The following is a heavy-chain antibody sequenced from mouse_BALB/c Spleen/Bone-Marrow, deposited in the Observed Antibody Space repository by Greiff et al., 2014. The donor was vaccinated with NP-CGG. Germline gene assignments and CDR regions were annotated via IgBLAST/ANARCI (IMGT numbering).Heavy chain of an antibody. J-gene: IGHJ4*01. CDR1: GFNIKDTY. CDR2: IDPANGHT. CDR3: AVYGYAMDY. V-gene: IGHV14-3*02. D-gene: IGHD1-1*01. Sequence: EVQLQQSGAELVKPGASVKLSCTASGFNIKDTYMYRVKQRPEQGLEWIGRIDPANGHTIYDPKFQGKATITADTSSNTAYLQLSSLTSEDTAVYYCAVYGYAMDYWGQGTSVTVSS.